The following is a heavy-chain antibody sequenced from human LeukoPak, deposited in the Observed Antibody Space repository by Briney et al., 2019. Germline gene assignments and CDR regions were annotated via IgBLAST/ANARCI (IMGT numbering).Heavy chain of an antibody. Sequence: ASVKVSCEASGYSFTSYYVHWVRQAPGQGLEWMGWINPNSGGTKYAQKFQGRVTMTRDTSISTAYMELSSLTSDDTALYYCARDGAVAGTAYPEYWGQGTLVTVSS. J-gene: IGHJ4*02. CDR1: GYSFTSYY. CDR2: INPNSGGT. V-gene: IGHV1-2*02. D-gene: IGHD6-19*01. CDR3: ARDGAVAGTAYPEY.